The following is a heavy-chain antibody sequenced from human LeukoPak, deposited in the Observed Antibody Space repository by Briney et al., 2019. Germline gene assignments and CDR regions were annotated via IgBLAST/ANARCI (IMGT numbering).Heavy chain of an antibody. CDR3: ARSLRGGWMGQGELYYFDY. CDR1: GYTFTSYG. J-gene: IGHJ4*02. V-gene: IGHV1-18*01. CDR2: ISAYNGNT. Sequence: ASVKVSCKASGYTFTSYGISWVRQAPGQGLEWMGWISAYNGNTNYAQKLQGRVTMTTDTSTSTAYMELRSLRSDDTAVYYCARSLRGGWMGQGELYYFDYWGQGTLVTVSS. D-gene: IGHD1-26*01.